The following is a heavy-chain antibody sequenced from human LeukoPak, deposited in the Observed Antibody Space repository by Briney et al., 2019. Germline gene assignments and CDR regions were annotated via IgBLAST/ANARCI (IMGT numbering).Heavy chain of an antibody. J-gene: IGHJ4*02. CDR3: ARGGSGSYYL. V-gene: IGHV1-8*02. Sequence: ASVKVSCKASGGTFISYAINWVRQATGQGLEWMGWMNPNIGNTGYAQKFQCRVTMTRNTSISTAYMELSSLRSEDTAVYYCARGGSGSYYLWGQGTLVTVSS. CDR1: GGTFISYA. CDR2: MNPNIGNT. D-gene: IGHD3-10*01.